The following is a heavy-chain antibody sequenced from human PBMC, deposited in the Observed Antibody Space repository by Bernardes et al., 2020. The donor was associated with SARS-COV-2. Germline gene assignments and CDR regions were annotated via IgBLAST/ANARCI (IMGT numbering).Heavy chain of an antibody. CDR1: GFTFSSYS. D-gene: IGHD3-10*01. CDR2: ISSSSSTI. Sequence: GGSLRLSCAASGFTFSSYSMNWVRQAPGKGLEWVSYISSSSSTIYYADSVKGRFTISRDNAKNSLYLQMNSLRAEDTAVYYCAREIMVRGVGYYYYYYMDVWGKGTTVTVSS. J-gene: IGHJ6*03. CDR3: AREIMVRGVGYYYYYYMDV. V-gene: IGHV3-48*04.